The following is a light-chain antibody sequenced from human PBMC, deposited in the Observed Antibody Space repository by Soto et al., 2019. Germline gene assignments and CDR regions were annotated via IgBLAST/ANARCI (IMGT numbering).Light chain of an antibody. CDR2: GAS. CDR1: EPVSKSF. V-gene: IGKV3-20*01. J-gene: IGKJ1*01. CDR3: QLYHWSLTWT. Sequence: IGLSQSPGALSLSPGERATLSCRACEPVSKSFLAWYQQKRGRAPRLLIYGASTRATGVPDRFSGSGSGTDFTLTISELDPEDFAVYYCQLYHWSLTWTFGPGTKVDI.